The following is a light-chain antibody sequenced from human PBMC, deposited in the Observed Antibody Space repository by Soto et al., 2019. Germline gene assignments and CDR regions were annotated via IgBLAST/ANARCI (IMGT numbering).Light chain of an antibody. CDR2: YDT. J-gene: IGLJ3*02. Sequence: SYELIQPPSVSVAPGKTPRITCGGNNIGSKSVHWYQQKPGQAPVLVIYYDTDRPSGIPERFSGSNSGNTATLTISRVEAGDEADYYCQVWDSSSDHPVFGGGTKLTVL. V-gene: IGLV3-21*04. CDR1: NIGSKS. CDR3: QVWDSSSDHPV.